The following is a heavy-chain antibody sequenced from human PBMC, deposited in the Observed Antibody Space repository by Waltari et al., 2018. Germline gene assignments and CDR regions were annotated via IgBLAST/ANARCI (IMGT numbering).Heavy chain of an antibody. CDR1: GFTFSSSA. Sequence: QVQLVESGGGVVPPERSLRLSCAASGFTFSSSAMHWVRQAPGKGLEWVAVISYDGSNKYYADSVKGRFTISRDNSKNTLYLQMNSLRAEDTAVYYCARDFDTGVDYWGQGTLVTVSS. J-gene: IGHJ4*02. CDR2: ISYDGSNK. D-gene: IGHD5-18*01. CDR3: ARDFDTGVDY. V-gene: IGHV3-30*01.